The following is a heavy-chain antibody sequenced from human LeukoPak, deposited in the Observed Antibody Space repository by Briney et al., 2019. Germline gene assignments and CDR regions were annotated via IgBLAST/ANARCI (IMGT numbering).Heavy chain of an antibody. CDR2: INPNSGGT. J-gene: IGHJ5*02. CDR3: ARVKLLWFGELLGGPTNWFDP. V-gene: IGHV1-2*02. D-gene: IGHD3-10*01. Sequence: GASVRVSCKSSGYTFTGYYMHWVRQAPGQGLEWMGWINPNSGGTNYAQKFQGRVTMTRDTSISTAYMELSRLRSDDTAVYYCARVKLLWFGELLGGPTNWFDPWGQGTLVTVSS. CDR1: GYTFTGYY.